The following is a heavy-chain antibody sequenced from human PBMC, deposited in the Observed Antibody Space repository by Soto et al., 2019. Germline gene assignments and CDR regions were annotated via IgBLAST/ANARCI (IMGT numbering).Heavy chain of an antibody. Sequence: QMKLVQSGPEVKKPGTSVKVSCKASGFTFTSSAVRWVRQARGQRLEWIGWIVVGSGNTNYAQKFQERVTITRDRSTSTADMEMSSLGAEDTAVYYCGAGPAGARGWYYAVYWGQGTLVTVSS. CDR3: GAGPAGARGWYYAVY. V-gene: IGHV1-58*01. CDR1: GFTFTSSA. J-gene: IGHJ4*02. CDR2: IVVGSGNT. D-gene: IGHD3-3*01.